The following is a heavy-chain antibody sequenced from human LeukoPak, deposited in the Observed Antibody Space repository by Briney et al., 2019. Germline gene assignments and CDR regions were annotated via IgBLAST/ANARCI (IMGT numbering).Heavy chain of an antibody. CDR3: ARIRGYCSRGSCYHVDY. CDR1: GDSISSSSYY. CDR2: IYYSGTV. V-gene: IGHV4-39*07. D-gene: IGHD2-15*01. J-gene: IGHJ4*02. Sequence: SGTLSLTCTVSGDSISSSSYYWGWIRQPPGKGLEWIAYIYYSGTVNYDTSLQSRLTISIDTSKNQFSLKLTSVTAADTAVYFCARIRGYCSRGSCYHVDYWGQGTLVTVSS.